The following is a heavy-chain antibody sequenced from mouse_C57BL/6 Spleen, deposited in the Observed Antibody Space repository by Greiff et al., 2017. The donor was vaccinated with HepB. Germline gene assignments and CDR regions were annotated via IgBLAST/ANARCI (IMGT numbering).Heavy chain of an antibody. CDR1: GYSFTDYN. CDR3: ARCPIYYDFLFDY. V-gene: IGHV1-39*01. D-gene: IGHD2-4*01. J-gene: IGHJ2*01. CDR2: INPNYGTT. Sequence: EVKLMESGPELVKPGASVKISCKASGYSFTDYNMNWVKQSDGKSLEWIGVINPNYGTTSYNQKFKGKATLTVDQSSSTAYMQLNSLTSEDSAVYYCARCPIYYDFLFDYWGQGTTLTVSS.